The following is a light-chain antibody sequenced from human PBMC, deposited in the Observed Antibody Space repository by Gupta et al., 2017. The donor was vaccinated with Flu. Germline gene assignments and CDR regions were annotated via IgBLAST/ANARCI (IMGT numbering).Light chain of an antibody. CDR2: AAS. Sequence: DIQMTQSPSSLYESVGDRVTITCRASQSISSYLNWYQQKPGKAPKLLIYAASSLQSGVPSRFSGSGSGTDFTLTISILQPEDFATYYCQQSYSSTWTFGQGTKVEIK. J-gene: IGKJ1*01. V-gene: IGKV1-39*01. CDR3: QQSYSSTWT. CDR1: QSISSY.